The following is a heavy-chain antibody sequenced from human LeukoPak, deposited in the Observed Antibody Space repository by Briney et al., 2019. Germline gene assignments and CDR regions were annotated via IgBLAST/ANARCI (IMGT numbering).Heavy chain of an antibody. Sequence: PSETLSLTCTVSGGSISSGDYCWIWIRQPPGKGLEWIGYIYYSGSTYYNPSLKSRVTISVDTSKNQFSLKLSSVTAADTAVYYCAREVAVTKNAYYFDYWGQGTLVTVSS. D-gene: IGHD2-21*02. V-gene: IGHV4-30-4*01. CDR1: GGSISSGDYC. CDR2: IYYSGST. J-gene: IGHJ4*02. CDR3: AREVAVTKNAYYFDY.